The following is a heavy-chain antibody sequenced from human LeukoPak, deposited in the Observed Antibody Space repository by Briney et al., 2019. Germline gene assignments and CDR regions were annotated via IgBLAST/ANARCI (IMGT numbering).Heavy chain of an antibody. V-gene: IGHV4-4*07. Sequence: PSETLSLTCTVSGGSISSYYWSWIRQPAGKGLEWIGRIYTSGSTNYNPSLESRVTMSVDTSKNQFSLKLSSVTAADTAVYYCARESRATIFGVVIRDYYYGMDVWGQGTTVTVSS. CDR3: ARESRATIFGVVIRDYYYGMDV. CDR2: IYTSGST. D-gene: IGHD3-3*01. CDR1: GGSISSYY. J-gene: IGHJ6*02.